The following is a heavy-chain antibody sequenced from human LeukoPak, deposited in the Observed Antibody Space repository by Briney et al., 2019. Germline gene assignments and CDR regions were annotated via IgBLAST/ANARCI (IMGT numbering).Heavy chain of an antibody. CDR3: AKGLGYCSSTSCSPFWGMDV. D-gene: IGHD2-2*01. Sequence: PGGSLRLSCAASGFTFRSYGMHSVRQAPGKGLERVAFIRYDASTKYYADSVKGRFTISRDNSKNTLSLQMNSLRAEDTAVYYCAKGLGYCSSTSCSPFWGMDVWGQGTTVTVSS. CDR1: GFTFRSYG. CDR2: IRYDASTK. J-gene: IGHJ6*02. V-gene: IGHV3-30*02.